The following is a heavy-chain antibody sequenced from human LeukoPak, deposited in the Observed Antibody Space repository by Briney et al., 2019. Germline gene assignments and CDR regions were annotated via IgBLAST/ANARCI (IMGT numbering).Heavy chain of an antibody. V-gene: IGHV3-23*01. CDR3: ARGNYNWFDP. J-gene: IGHJ5*02. Sequence: GGSLRLSCAASGFTFSSYAMSWVRQAPGKGLEWVSAISGSGGSTYYADSVKGRFTISRDNAKNTLYLQMNSLRAEDTAVYYCARGNYNWFDPWGQGTLVTVSS. CDR1: GFTFSSYA. CDR2: ISGSGGST. D-gene: IGHD3-10*01.